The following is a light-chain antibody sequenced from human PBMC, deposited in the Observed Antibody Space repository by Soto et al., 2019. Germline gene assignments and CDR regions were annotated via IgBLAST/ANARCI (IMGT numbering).Light chain of an antibody. CDR1: QSVSSN. CDR2: GAS. CDR3: QQYNNRPSWT. J-gene: IGKJ1*01. V-gene: IGKV3-15*01. Sequence: EIVMTQSPATLSVSPGERATLSCRASQSVSSNLAWYQQKPGQAPRLLIYGASTRATGIPARFSGSGSGTEFNLTISSLKPEHFAVYHCQQYNNRPSWTFGQGTKVEIK.